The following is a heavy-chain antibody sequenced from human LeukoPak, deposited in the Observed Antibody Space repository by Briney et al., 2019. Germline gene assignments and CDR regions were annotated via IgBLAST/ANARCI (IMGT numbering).Heavy chain of an antibody. D-gene: IGHD2-2*02. CDR1: GFTFSSYS. Sequence: GGSLRLSCAASGFTFSSYSMNWVRQAPGKGLEWVSSISSSSSYIYYADSVKGRFTISRDNAKNSLYLQMNSLRAEDTAVYYCARELGPATAILNWFDPWGQGTMVTVSS. CDR3: ARELGPATAILNWFDP. J-gene: IGHJ5*02. CDR2: ISSSSSYI. V-gene: IGHV3-21*01.